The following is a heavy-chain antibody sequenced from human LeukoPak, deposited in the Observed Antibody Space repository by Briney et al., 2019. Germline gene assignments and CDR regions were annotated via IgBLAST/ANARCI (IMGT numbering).Heavy chain of an antibody. V-gene: IGHV3-21*01. CDR1: GFTFSSYS. J-gene: IGHJ4*02. CDR2: ISSSSSYI. Sequence: GGSLRLSCAASGFTFSSYSMNWVRQAPGKGLEWVSSISSSSSYIYYADSVKGRFTISRDNAKNSLYLQMNSLRAEDTAVYYCASDVVVGATSRGGNWGQGTLVTVSS. D-gene: IGHD1-26*01. CDR3: ASDVVVGATSRGGN.